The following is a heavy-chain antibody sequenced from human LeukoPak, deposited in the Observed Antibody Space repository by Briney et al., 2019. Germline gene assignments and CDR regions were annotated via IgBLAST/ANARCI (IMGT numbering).Heavy chain of an antibody. D-gene: IGHD3-10*01. CDR2: IYSGGNT. CDR3: ARERPSGGGVFDI. J-gene: IGHJ3*02. V-gene: IGHV3-66*01. Sequence: AGSLRLPRPTSRFTPRNKYKSRPRQAPPNPLQWASGIYSGGNTYYADPVKGTLTISRDNSKNTLYLQMNSLRAEVTAVYCCARERPSGGGVFDIWGQGTMVTVSS. CDR1: RFTPRNKY.